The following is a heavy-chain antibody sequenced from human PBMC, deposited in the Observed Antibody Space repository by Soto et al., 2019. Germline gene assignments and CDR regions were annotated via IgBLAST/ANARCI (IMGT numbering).Heavy chain of an antibody. CDR1: GGSISSGGYY. CDR2: IYYSGST. J-gene: IGHJ5*02. D-gene: IGHD2-15*01. Sequence: ASETLSLTCTVSGGSISSGGYYWSWIRQHPGKGLEWIGYIYYSGSTYYNPSLKSRVTISVDTSKNQFSLKLSSVTAADTAVYYCARGGGYCSGGSCYGGWVDWFDPWGQGTLVTVS. V-gene: IGHV4-31*03. CDR3: ARGGGYCSGGSCYGGWVDWFDP.